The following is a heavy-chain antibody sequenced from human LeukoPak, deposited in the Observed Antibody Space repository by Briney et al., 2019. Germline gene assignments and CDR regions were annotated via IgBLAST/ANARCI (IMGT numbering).Heavy chain of an antibody. CDR2: IYPGDSDT. CDR3: ARALPYDSSGYIGYFDY. CDR1: GYSFTSYW. J-gene: IGHJ4*02. Sequence: GESLKISCKGSGYSFTSYWIDWVRQMPGKGMEWMGIIYPGDSDTRYSPSFQGQVTISADKSISTAYLQWSSLKASDTAMYYCARALPYDSSGYIGYFDYWGQGTLVTVSS. D-gene: IGHD3-22*01. V-gene: IGHV5-51*01.